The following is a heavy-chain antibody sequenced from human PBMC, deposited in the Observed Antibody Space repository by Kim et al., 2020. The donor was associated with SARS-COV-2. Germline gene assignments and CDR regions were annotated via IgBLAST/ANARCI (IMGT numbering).Heavy chain of an antibody. CDR1: GGSISSSSYY. Sequence: SETLSLTCTVSGGSISSSSYYWGWIRQPPGKGLEWIGSIYYSGSTYYNPSLKSRVTISVDTSKNQFSLKLSSVTAADTAVYYCARDIRSVVVAAFFDYWGQGTLVTVSS. J-gene: IGHJ4*02. CDR2: IYYSGST. V-gene: IGHV4-39*07. CDR3: ARDIRSVVVAAFFDY. D-gene: IGHD2-15*01.